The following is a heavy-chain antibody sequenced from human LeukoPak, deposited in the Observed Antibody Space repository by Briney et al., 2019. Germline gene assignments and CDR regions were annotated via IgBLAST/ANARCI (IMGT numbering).Heavy chain of an antibody. CDR2: ISSSSSYI. D-gene: IGHD6-19*01. CDR1: GFTFSNYW. Sequence: GGSLRLSCAASGFTFSNYWMNWVRQAPGKGLEWVSSISSSSSYIYYADSVKGRFTISRDNAKNSLYLQMNSLTAEDTAVYFCARDWSAVAAPDYFDYWGQGTLVTVSA. V-gene: IGHV3-21*01. CDR3: ARDWSAVAAPDYFDY. J-gene: IGHJ4*02.